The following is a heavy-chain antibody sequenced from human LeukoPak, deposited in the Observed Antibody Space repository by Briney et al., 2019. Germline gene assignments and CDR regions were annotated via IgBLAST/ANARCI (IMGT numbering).Heavy chain of an antibody. CDR3: ARERGYCSSTSCYDHYYGMDV. Sequence: GGSLRLSCAASGFTFSSYAMHWVRRAPGKGLEWVAIIWDDGNNKYYGDSVKGRFSISRDNSKNTLYLQMSSLRAEDTAMYYCARERGYCSSTSCYDHYYGMDVWSQGTTVTVSS. CDR1: GFTFSSYA. D-gene: IGHD2-2*01. V-gene: IGHV3-33*01. J-gene: IGHJ6*02. CDR2: IWDDGNNK.